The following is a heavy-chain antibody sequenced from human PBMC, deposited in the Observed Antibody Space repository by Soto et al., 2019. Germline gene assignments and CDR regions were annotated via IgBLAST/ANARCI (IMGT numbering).Heavy chain of an antibody. D-gene: IGHD5-12*01. Sequence: GSLRLSCAASGFTFSIYAMHWVRQAPGKGLEWVAVISYDGSNKYYADSVKGRFTISRDNSKNTLYLQMNSLRAEDTAVYYCARDMYDIVATRIFDYWGQGTLVTVSS. J-gene: IGHJ4*02. V-gene: IGHV3-30-3*01. CDR2: ISYDGSNK. CDR3: ARDMYDIVATRIFDY. CDR1: GFTFSIYA.